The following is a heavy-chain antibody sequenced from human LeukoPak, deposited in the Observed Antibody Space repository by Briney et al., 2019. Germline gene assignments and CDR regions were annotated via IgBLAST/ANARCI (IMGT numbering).Heavy chain of an antibody. CDR3: AKPLEKYTYGGNFDY. CDR1: GFTFSSYA. Sequence: GGSLRLSCEASGFTFSSYAMSWVRQAPGKGLAWVSVISSSADSTYYADSVKGRFTISRDNSKNTLYLQMNNLRAEDTAVYYCAKPLEKYTYGGNFDYWGQGILVTV. CDR2: ISSSADST. V-gene: IGHV3-23*01. D-gene: IGHD4-23*01. J-gene: IGHJ4*02.